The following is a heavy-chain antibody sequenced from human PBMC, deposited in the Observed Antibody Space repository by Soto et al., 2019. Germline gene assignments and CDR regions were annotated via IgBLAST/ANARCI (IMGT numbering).Heavy chain of an antibody. V-gene: IGHV1-69*13. CDR3: ASGALGIAARPVYYYGMDV. J-gene: IGHJ6*02. D-gene: IGHD6-6*01. CDR1: GYTFTSYG. CDR2: IIPIFGTA. Sequence: GASVKVSCKASGYTFTSYGISWVRQAPGQGLEWMGGIIPIFGTANYAQKFQGRVTITADESTSTAYMELSSLRSEDTAVYYCASGALGIAARPVYYYGMDVWGQGTTVTVSS.